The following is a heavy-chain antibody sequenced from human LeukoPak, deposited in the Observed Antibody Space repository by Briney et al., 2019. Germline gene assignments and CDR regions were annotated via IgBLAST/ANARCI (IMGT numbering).Heavy chain of an antibody. CDR2: MNAGNGNT. D-gene: IGHD2-2*03. Sequence: ASVTVSCKASGYTFTSYAMHWVRQAPGQRLEWMGWMNAGNGNTKYSQTFQGRVTITRDTSASTAYMELSSLRSEYTAVYYCARVEVGYCSSTSCPRGAFDIWGQGTMVTVSS. J-gene: IGHJ3*02. V-gene: IGHV1-3*01. CDR1: GYTFTSYA. CDR3: ARVEVGYCSSTSCPRGAFDI.